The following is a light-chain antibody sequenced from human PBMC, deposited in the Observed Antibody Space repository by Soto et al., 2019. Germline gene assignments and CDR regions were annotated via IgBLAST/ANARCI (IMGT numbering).Light chain of an antibody. CDR3: QSHDNSLSDTYV. CDR1: SSNIGAGYD. J-gene: IGLJ1*01. CDR2: GNN. Sequence: QSALTQPPSMSGAPGQRVTISCTGSSSNIGAGYDVHWYQQLPGKAPRLLIFGNNNRPSRVPDRFSGSKSGTSASLAITGLQAEDEADYYCQSHDNSLSDTYVFGTGTKVTVL. V-gene: IGLV1-40*01.